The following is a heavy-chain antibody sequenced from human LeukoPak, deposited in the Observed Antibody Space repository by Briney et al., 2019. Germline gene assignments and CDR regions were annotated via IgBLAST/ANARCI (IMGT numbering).Heavy chain of an antibody. J-gene: IGHJ4*02. V-gene: IGHV3-7*01. D-gene: IGHD2-2*01. Sequence: GGSLRLSCAASGLTFTDFWMNWVRLAPGRGLEWVANIKPDGSEKYYVDSVKGRFAISRDNAKNEVHLEMNSLRAEDTGVYYCSGRDSSRSPRAYWGQGTLVSVSS. CDR1: GLTFTDFW. CDR2: IKPDGSEK. CDR3: SGRDSSRSPRAY.